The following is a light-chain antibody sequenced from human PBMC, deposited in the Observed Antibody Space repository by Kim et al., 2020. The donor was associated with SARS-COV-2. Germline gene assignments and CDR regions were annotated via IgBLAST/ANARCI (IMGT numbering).Light chain of an antibody. V-gene: IGLV6-57*03. Sequence: GTTVTISCTRNSGSITDNYGQWYQQRPGGVPTTVIYDDDQRPSGVSDRFSGSIDNSSNSASLTISGLRTEDEADYYCQSYNRDNVLFGGGTQLTVL. J-gene: IGLJ2*01. CDR1: SGSITDNY. CDR2: DDD. CDR3: QSYNRDNVL.